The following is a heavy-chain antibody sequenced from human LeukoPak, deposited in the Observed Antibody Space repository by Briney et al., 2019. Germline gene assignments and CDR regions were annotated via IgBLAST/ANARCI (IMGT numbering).Heavy chain of an antibody. CDR3: ARGGVPVYYYYMAI. CDR1: GYTFTGYY. Sequence: ASVKVSCKASGYTFTGYYMHWVRQAPGQGLEWMGWINPNSGGTNYAQKFQGRVTMTRDTPISTAYMELTSLRSDDTAVYYCARGGVPVYYYYMAIWGKGTTVTISS. CDR2: INPNSGGT. D-gene: IGHD3-10*01. J-gene: IGHJ6*03. V-gene: IGHV1-2*02.